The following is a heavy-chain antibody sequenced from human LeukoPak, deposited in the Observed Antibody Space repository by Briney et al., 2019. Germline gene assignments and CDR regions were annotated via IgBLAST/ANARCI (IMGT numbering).Heavy chain of an antibody. CDR2: INPSGGST. Sequence: GASVKVSCKASGYTFTSYYMHWVPQAPGQGLEWMGIINPSGGSTSYAQKFQGRVTMTRDTSTSTVYMKLSSLRSEDTAVYDCARTYGYSYHHDAFDIWGQGTMVTVSS. CDR1: GYTFTSYY. CDR3: ARTYGYSYHHDAFDI. D-gene: IGHD5-18*01. J-gene: IGHJ3*02. V-gene: IGHV1-46*03.